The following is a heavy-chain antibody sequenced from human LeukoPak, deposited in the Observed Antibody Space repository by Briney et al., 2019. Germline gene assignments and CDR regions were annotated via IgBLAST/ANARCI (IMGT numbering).Heavy chain of an antibody. CDR2: ISGSGGST. Sequence: AGGSLRLSCAASGFTFSSYAMSWVRQAPGKGLEWVSAISGSGGSTYYADSVKGPFTISRDNSKNTLYLQMNSLRAEDKAVYYCAKEERYCSSTSCPVWFDPWGQGTLVTVSS. V-gene: IGHV3-23*01. CDR3: AKEERYCSSTSCPVWFDP. CDR1: GFTFSSYA. D-gene: IGHD2-2*01. J-gene: IGHJ5*02.